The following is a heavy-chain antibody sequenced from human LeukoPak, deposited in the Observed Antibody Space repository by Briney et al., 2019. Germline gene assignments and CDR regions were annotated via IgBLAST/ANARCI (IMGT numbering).Heavy chain of an antibody. CDR1: GVTLSSYT. D-gene: IGHD6-19*01. J-gene: IGHJ4*02. Sequence: SVKVSCKASGVTLSSYTISWVRQAPGQRLEWMGRIIPILGIANYAQKFQGRVTITADKSTSTAYMELSSLRSEDTAVYYCARGIDSSGVDYWGQGTLVTVSS. CDR2: IIPILGIA. V-gene: IGHV1-69*02. CDR3: ARGIDSSGVDY.